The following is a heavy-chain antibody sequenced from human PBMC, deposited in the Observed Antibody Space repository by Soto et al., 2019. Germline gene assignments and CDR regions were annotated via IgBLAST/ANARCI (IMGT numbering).Heavy chain of an antibody. CDR3: AKVSSNRGFSYFGMDV. CDR2: ASYDGSYT. V-gene: IGHV3-30*18. CDR1: GFLFSTYG. J-gene: IGHJ6*02. Sequence: QVQLVESGGGVVQTGRSLRLSCAASGFLFSTYGMHWVRQAPGKGLEWVAVASYDGSYTYYGDSVKGRFTISRDNSKNILLLQMNGLRGDDTGVYYCAKVSSNRGFSYFGMDVWGQGTTVTVSS. D-gene: IGHD3-10*01.